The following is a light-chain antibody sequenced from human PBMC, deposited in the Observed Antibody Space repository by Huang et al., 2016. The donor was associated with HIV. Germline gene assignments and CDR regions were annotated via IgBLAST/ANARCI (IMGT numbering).Light chain of an antibody. J-gene: IGKJ3*01. CDR2: VAS. CDR1: QAISNN. V-gene: IGKV1-9*01. CDR3: QQFKT. Sequence: IQLTQSPSSLSASIGDRVTITCRDSQAISNNLAWYQQKPGKAPQLLIYVASTLQSGVPSRFSGSGSGTDFTLTISSLQPEDFATYYCQQFKTFGPGTKVDI.